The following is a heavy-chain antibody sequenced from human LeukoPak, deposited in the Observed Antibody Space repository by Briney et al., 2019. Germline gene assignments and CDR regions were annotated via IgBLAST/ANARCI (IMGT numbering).Heavy chain of an antibody. CDR3: AKDRRGIAARHLYYFDY. V-gene: IGHV3-30*04. J-gene: IGHJ4*02. D-gene: IGHD6-6*01. CDR1: GFTFNSYP. CDR2: ISNVGSNE. Sequence: GGSLRLSCAASGFTFNSYPMHWVRQAPGKGLEWVAVISNVGSNEYYADSVKGRFTISRDNSKNTLYLQMNSLRAEDTAVYYCAKDRRGIAARHLYYFDYWGQGTLVTVSS.